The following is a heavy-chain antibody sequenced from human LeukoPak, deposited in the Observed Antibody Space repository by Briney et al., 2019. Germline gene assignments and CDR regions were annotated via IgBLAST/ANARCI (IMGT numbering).Heavy chain of an antibody. CDR2: ISWNSGSI. CDR1: GFTFDEYA. V-gene: IGHV3-9*01. Sequence: QAGGSLRLSCAASGFTFDEYAMHWVRQAPGKGLEWVSGISWNSGSIDYADSVKGRFTISRDNAKNSLYLQMNSLRAEDTALYYCAKGDDSSGYYMYYFDYWGQGTLVTVSS. CDR3: AKGDDSSGYYMYYFDY. J-gene: IGHJ4*02. D-gene: IGHD3-22*01.